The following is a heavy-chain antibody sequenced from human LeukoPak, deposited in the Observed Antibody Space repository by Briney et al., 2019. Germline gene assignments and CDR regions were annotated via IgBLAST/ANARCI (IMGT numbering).Heavy chain of an antibody. CDR2: IYSGGST. Sequence: PGGSLRLSCAASGFTVSSNYMSWVRQAPGKGLEWVSVIYSGGSTYYADSVKGRFTISRDNSKNTLYLQMNSLRAEDTAVYYCARDRWGAYDYFDYWGQGTLVTVSS. CDR1: GFTVSSNY. CDR3: ARDRWGAYDYFDY. V-gene: IGHV3-53*01. J-gene: IGHJ4*02. D-gene: IGHD5-12*01.